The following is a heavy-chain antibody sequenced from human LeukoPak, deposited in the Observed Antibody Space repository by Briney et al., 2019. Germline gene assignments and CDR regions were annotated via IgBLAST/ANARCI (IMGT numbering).Heavy chain of an antibody. D-gene: IGHD5-24*01. CDR3: ARLLGDGYKYGDAFDI. V-gene: IGHV4-34*01. CDR1: GGSFSGYY. J-gene: IGHJ3*02. Sequence: PSETLSLTCAVYGGSFSGYYWSWIRQPPGKGLEWIGEINHSGSTNYNPSLKSRVTISVDTSKNQFSLKLSSVTAADTAVYYCARLLGDGYKYGDAFDIWGQGTMVTVSS. CDR2: INHSGST.